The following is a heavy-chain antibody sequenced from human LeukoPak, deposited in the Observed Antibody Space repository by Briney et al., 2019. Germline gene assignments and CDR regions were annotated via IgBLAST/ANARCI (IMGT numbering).Heavy chain of an antibody. V-gene: IGHV4-31*03. CDR2: IYYSGST. CDR3: ARMVYSIYYYYYMDV. J-gene: IGHJ6*03. CDR1: GASTSSGGYY. Sequence: SETLSLTCTVTGASTSSGGYYWGWIRQHPGKGLEWIGYIYYSGSTYYNPSLKSRVTISVDTSKNQFSLELTSVTAADTAVYYCARMVYSIYYYYYMDVWGKGTTVTVSS. D-gene: IGHD2-8*01.